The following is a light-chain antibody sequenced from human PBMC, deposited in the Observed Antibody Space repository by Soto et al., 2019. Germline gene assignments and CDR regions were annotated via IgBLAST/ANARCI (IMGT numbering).Light chain of an antibody. CDR2: YNN. J-gene: IGLJ1*01. CDR1: DSNIGSNS. V-gene: IGLV1-47*02. Sequence: QSVLTQPPSASGTAGQVVTISCSGGDSNIGSNSVYWYQHLPRMAPKLLIYYNNQRPSGVPDRFSGSRSGTSASLAIVGLRSEDEAVYYCAAWDDSLSACVFGNGTKVTV. CDR3: AAWDDSLSACV.